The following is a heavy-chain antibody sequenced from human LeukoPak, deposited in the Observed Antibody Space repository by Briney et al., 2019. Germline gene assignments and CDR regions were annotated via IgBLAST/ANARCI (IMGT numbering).Heavy chain of an antibody. Sequence: GGSLRLSCAASGFTFSSYSMNWVRQAPGKGLEWVSSISSSSSYIYYADSVKGRFTISRDNAKNSLYLQMNSLRAEDTAVYYCARDGSSGSYYYFDYWGQGTQVTVSS. CDR2: ISSSSSYI. CDR3: ARDGSSGSYYYFDY. V-gene: IGHV3-21*01. CDR1: GFTFSSYS. J-gene: IGHJ4*02. D-gene: IGHD1-26*01.